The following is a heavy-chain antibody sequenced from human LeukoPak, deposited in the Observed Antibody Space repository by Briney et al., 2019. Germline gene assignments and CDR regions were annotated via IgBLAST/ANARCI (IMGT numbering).Heavy chain of an antibody. D-gene: IGHD3-3*01. CDR2: ISSSSSYI. CDR3: ARDPFSSGLPIWSGYYRGDSYFDY. Sequence: PGGSLRLSCAASGFTFSSYSMNWVRQAPGKGLEWVSSISSSSSYIYYADSVKGRFTISRDNAKNSLYLQMNSLRAEDTAVYYCARDPFSSGLPIWSGYYRGDSYFDYWGQGTLVTVSS. CDR1: GFTFSSYS. V-gene: IGHV3-21*01. J-gene: IGHJ4*02.